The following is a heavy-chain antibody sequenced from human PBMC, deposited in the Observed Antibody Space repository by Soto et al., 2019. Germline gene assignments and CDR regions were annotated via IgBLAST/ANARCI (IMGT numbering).Heavy chain of an antibody. Sequence: GGSLRLSCAASGFTFSSYAMHWVRQAPGKGLEWVAVISYDGSNKYYADSVKGRFAISRDNSKNTLYLQMNSLRAEDTAVYYCARDITSSMVRGVIAVWGQGTTVTVSS. CDR3: ARDITSSMVRGVIAV. J-gene: IGHJ6*02. V-gene: IGHV3-30*09. D-gene: IGHD3-10*01. CDR2: ISYDGSNK. CDR1: GFTFSSYA.